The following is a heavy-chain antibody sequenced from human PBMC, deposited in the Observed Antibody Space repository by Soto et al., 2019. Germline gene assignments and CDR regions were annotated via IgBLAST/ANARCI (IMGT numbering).Heavy chain of an antibody. CDR2: ISAYNGNT. J-gene: IGHJ6*02. D-gene: IGHD2-2*01. CDR3: ARDHVADCSSTSCPTGYYYGMDV. V-gene: IGHV1-18*04. CDR1: GYTFTSYG. Sequence: AASVKVSCKASGYTFTSYGISWVRQAPGQGLEWMGWISAYNGNTNYAQKLQGRVTMTTDTSTSTAYMELRSLRSDDTAVYYCARDHVADCSSTSCPTGYYYGMDVWGQGTTVTVS.